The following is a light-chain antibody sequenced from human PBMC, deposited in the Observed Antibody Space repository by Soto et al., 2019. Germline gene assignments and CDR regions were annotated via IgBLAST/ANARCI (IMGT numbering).Light chain of an antibody. V-gene: IGKV3D-20*02. CDR2: GTS. CDR1: ERIYSAY. CDR3: QHRSNWPLT. J-gene: IGKJ4*01. Sequence: EGVLTQSAGTLSLSRGERATLSCRASERIYSAYLGWYQQKPGQAPRLLIYGTSSRATGIPDRFSGSGSGTDFTLTISSIEAEDFAVYYCQHRSNWPLTFGGGTKV.